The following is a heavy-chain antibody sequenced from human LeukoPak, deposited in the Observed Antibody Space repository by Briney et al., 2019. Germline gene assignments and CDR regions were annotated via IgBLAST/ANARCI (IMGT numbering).Heavy chain of an antibody. CDR1: GRSISSYS. J-gene: IGHJ4*02. D-gene: IGHD5-12*01. CDR2: IYPRESP. V-gene: IGHV4-4*07. CDR3: AREWHHVFDY. Sequence: SETLSLTCTVSGRSISSYSWRWMRQPAGKGLEWIGRIYPRESPNYNPSLKSRDIMPVDKSKNQFSLKLRSVTAADTAVYYCAREWHHVFDYWGQGNLVTVSS.